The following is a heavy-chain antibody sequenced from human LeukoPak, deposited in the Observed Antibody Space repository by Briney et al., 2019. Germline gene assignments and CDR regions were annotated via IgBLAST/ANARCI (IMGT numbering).Heavy chain of an antibody. CDR1: GFTFSSYG. Sequence: GGSLRLSCAASGFTFSSYGMHWVRQAPGKGLEWVAFIRYDGSNKYYADSVKGRFTISRDNSKNTLYLQMNSLRAEDTAVYYCAKDGTPYYDFWSGYYSDYWGQGTLVTVSS. CDR2: IRYDGSNK. V-gene: IGHV3-30*02. J-gene: IGHJ4*02. CDR3: AKDGTPYYDFWSGYYSDY. D-gene: IGHD3-3*01.